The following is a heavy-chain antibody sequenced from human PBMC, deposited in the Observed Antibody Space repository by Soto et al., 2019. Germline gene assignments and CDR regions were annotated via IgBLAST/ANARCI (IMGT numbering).Heavy chain of an antibody. CDR2: IIPIFGTA. J-gene: IGHJ4*02. D-gene: IGHD5-18*01. V-gene: IGHV1-69*01. CDR3: ARAIAMVTGYYFDY. Sequence: QVKLVQSGAELKKPGSSLKVSCKASGGTYSSYAISWVPQAPGQGLEWMGGIIPIFGTANYAQKCQGRVTITEDEARRTAYMELSSLRSEVTAVYYLARAIAMVTGYYFDYWGQGTVVTVS. CDR1: GGTYSSYA.